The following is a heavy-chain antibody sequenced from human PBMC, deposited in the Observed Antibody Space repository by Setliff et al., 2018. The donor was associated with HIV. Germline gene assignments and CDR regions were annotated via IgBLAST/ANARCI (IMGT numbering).Heavy chain of an antibody. Sequence: ASVKVSCKASGYTFTGYYRHWVRQAPGQGLEWMGWINPNSGGTNYAQKFQGWVTMTRDTSISTAYMELSRLRSDDTAVYYCARGRREDTPYYGMDVWGQGTTVTVSS. J-gene: IGHJ6*02. CDR2: INPNSGGT. D-gene: IGHD2-15*01. V-gene: IGHV1-2*04. CDR1: GYTFTGYY. CDR3: ARGRREDTPYYGMDV.